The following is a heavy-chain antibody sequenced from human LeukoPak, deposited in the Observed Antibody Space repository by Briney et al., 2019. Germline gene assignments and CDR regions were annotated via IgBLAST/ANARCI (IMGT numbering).Heavy chain of an antibody. CDR1: GGSFSGYY. V-gene: IGHV4-34*01. Sequence: SETLSLTCAVYGGSFSGYYWSWIRQPLGKGLEWIGEINHSGSTNYNPSLKSRVTISVDTSKNQFSLKLSSVTAADTAVYYCAGIAVAGTVNFDYWGQGTLVTVSS. CDR3: AGIAVAGTVNFDY. CDR2: INHSGST. D-gene: IGHD6-19*01. J-gene: IGHJ4*02.